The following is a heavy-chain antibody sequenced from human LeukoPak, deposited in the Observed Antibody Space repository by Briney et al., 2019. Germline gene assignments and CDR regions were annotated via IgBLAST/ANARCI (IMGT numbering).Heavy chain of an antibody. CDR3: ARGSTYTKI. Sequence: PSETLSLTCTVSGGSISSRSYYWGWIRQPPGEGLEWIGSIYYSGSAYYNPSLKSRVTISIDTSKNQFSLKLSSVTAADTAVYYCARGSTYTKIWGQGTLVTVSS. J-gene: IGHJ4*02. CDR2: IYYSGSA. D-gene: IGHD3-22*01. CDR1: GGSISSRSYY. V-gene: IGHV4-39*07.